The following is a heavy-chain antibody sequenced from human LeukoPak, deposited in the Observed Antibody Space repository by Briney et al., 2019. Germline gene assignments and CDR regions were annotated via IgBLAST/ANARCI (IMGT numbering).Heavy chain of an antibody. CDR3: AGDWVYRNSYYGLDV. CDR1: GFTFTSYW. V-gene: IGHV3-74*01. CDR2: ISGDGSST. D-gene: IGHD6-13*01. Sequence: PGGSLRLSCAASGFTFTSYWMNWVRQVPGKGLVWVSRISGDGSSTTYADSVKGRFTISRDNAKYTLYLQMNSLRAEDTAVYYCAGDWVYRNSYYGLDVWGQGTTVTVSS. J-gene: IGHJ6*02.